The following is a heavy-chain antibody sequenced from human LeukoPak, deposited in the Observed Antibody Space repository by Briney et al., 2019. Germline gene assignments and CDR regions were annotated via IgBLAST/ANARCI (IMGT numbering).Heavy chain of an antibody. V-gene: IGHV3-33*08. Sequence: GRSLRLSCAASGFTFGNYAMHWVHQAPGKGLQCVAMTWYDGSNKYYADSVKGRFTISRDNSKNTVSLQMNSLRVEDTAVYYCARGTSGGANTLDPWGQGTLATVSS. CDR2: TWYDGSNK. D-gene: IGHD1-1*01. CDR1: GFTFGNYA. J-gene: IGHJ5*02. CDR3: ARGTSGGANTLDP.